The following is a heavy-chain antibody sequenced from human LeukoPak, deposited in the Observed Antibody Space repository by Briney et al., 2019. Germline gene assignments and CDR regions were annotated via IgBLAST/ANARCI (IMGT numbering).Heavy chain of an antibody. D-gene: IGHD3-3*01. Sequence: SEILSLTCTVSGVSVRSHYWRWIRQPPGKGLEWIGYVSYSGGTNYNPSLKSRVTISLDTSNDQYSLRLNSVTAADTAVYYCARLLTYYDFWSPLDYWGQGTLVTVSS. CDR1: GVSVRSHY. J-gene: IGHJ4*02. CDR2: VSYSGGT. CDR3: ARLLTYYDFWSPLDY. V-gene: IGHV4-59*02.